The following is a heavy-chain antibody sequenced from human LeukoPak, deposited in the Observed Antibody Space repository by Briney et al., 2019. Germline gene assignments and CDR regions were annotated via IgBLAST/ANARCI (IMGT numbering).Heavy chain of an antibody. V-gene: IGHV1-24*01. CDR1: GYTLTEFS. Sequence: ASVKVSCKVSGYTLTEFSMHWVRQGPGKGLEWMGGFDPENGETIYAQKFQGRVTMTEDTSTDTAYMELSSLRSDDTAVYYCATSYGSGTYYNLYNWFDPWGQGTLVTVSS. CDR3: ATSYGSGTYYNLYNWFDP. D-gene: IGHD3-10*01. CDR2: FDPENGET. J-gene: IGHJ5*02.